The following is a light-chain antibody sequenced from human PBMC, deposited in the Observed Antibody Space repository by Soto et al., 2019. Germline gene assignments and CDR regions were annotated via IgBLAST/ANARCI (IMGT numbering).Light chain of an antibody. CDR1: QSVITNY. CDR2: DAS. Sequence: IVLTQSPATLSLTPGERATLSCWASQSVITNYLAWYQQKPGLAPRLLIYDASNRATGIPARFSGSGSGTDFTLTISSLEPEDFAVYYCQQRSNWPPSITFGQGTRLEVK. J-gene: IGKJ5*01. V-gene: IGKV3-11*01. CDR3: QQRSNWPPSIT.